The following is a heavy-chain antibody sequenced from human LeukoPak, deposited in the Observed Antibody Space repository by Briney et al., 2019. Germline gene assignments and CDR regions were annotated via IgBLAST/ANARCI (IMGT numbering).Heavy chain of an antibody. Sequence: HGESLKISCKGSGYSITNYWIGWVRQMPGKGLEWMGIIYPGDSDTRYSPSFQGQVTISADKSISTAYLQWSSLKASDTAMYYCARKAFGVVTSNWFDPWGQGTLVTVSS. CDR1: GYSITNYW. J-gene: IGHJ5*02. D-gene: IGHD3-3*01. CDR2: IYPGDSDT. V-gene: IGHV5-51*01. CDR3: ARKAFGVVTSNWFDP.